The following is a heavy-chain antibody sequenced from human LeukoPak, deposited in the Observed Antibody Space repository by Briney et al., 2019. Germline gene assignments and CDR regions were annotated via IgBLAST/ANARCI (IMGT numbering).Heavy chain of an antibody. CDR2: IYSAGST. CDR1: GFTVSSNY. Sequence: PGGSLRLSCAASGFTVSSNYMSWVRHTPGKGLEWVSIIYSAGSTYYADSVRGRFTISRDSSKNTVCLQMNSLRAEDTAVYYCASGGMGARKYYSDPFHYWGQGTLVTVSS. V-gene: IGHV3-53*01. CDR3: ASGGMGARKYYSDPFHY. J-gene: IGHJ4*02. D-gene: IGHD3-10*01.